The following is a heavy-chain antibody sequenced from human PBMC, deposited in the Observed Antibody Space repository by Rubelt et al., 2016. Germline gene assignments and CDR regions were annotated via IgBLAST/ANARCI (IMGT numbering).Heavy chain of an antibody. CDR2: FNPNGCGP. D-gene: IGHD3-3*01. CDR1: GYTFTGYY. J-gene: IGHJ4*02. V-gene: IGHV1-2*02. CDR3: ARESVE. Sequence: QVQLVQSGAEVKKPGASVKVSCKASGYTFTGYYMHWVRQAPGQGLEWMGWFNPNGCGPNFRQKFRGRVTMTRDTSISTVYLEWRRLRSDGTAWYYCARESVEWGQGTLVTVSS.